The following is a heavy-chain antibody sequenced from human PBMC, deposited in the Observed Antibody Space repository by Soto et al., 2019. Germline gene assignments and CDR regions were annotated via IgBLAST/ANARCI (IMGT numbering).Heavy chain of an antibody. Sequence: ASVKVSCKASGGTFISYAISWVRQAPGQGLEWMGWISAYNGNTNYAQKLQGRVTMTTDTSTSTAYMELRSLRSDDTAVYYCASISADAFDIWGQGKMVTVS. CDR3: ASISADAFDI. D-gene: IGHD3-9*01. V-gene: IGHV1-18*01. CDR2: ISAYNGNT. CDR1: GGTFISYA. J-gene: IGHJ3*02.